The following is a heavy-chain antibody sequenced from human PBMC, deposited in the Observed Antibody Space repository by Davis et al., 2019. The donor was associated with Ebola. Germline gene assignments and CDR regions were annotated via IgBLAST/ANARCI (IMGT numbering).Heavy chain of an antibody. CDR1: GFTFSDYY. J-gene: IGHJ4*02. CDR2: ISSGSSYP. Sequence: GESLKISCAASGFTFSDYYMSWIRQAPGKGLEWVSYISSGSSYPNYADSVKDRFTVSRDNAKNSLYLQMNNLRAEDTAVYYCARLLTPRYCSADGCYLEIFENWGQGTLVSVSS. CDR3: ARLLTPRYCSADGCYLEIFEN. D-gene: IGHD2-15*01. V-gene: IGHV3-11*03.